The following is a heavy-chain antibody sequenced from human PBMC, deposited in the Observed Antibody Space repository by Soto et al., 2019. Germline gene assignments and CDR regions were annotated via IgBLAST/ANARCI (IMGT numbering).Heavy chain of an antibody. Sequence: LSLTCTVSGGSIVTGSYYWGWIRQPPGKGLEWLGHIYYSGNTYYPPSPKSRVTISVDTSKNQFSLRLSSVTAADTAVYYCARLPQEYNYYGMDVWGQGTTVTVSS. D-gene: IGHD1-1*01. CDR3: ARLPQEYNYYGMDV. J-gene: IGHJ6*02. V-gene: IGHV4-39*01. CDR1: GGSIVTGSYY. CDR2: IYYSGNT.